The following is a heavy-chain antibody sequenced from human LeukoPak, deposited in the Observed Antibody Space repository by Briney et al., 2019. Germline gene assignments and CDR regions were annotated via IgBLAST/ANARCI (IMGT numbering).Heavy chain of an antibody. Sequence: GGSLRLSCAASGFTFSSYAMHWVRQAPGKGLEWVAVISYDGSNKYYADSVKGRFTISRDNSKNTLYLQMNSLRAEDTAVYYCARVNSSSGFFDRWGQGTLVAVSS. CDR2: ISYDGSNK. D-gene: IGHD6-6*01. CDR3: ARVNSSSGFFDR. V-gene: IGHV3-30-3*01. J-gene: IGHJ4*02. CDR1: GFTFSSYA.